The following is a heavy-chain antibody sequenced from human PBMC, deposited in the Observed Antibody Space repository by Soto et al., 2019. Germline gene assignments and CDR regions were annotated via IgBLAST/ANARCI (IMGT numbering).Heavy chain of an antibody. V-gene: IGHV4-4*02. Sequence: SETLSLTCAVSGGSISSSNWWSWVRQPPGKGLEWIGEIFHSGSTNYNPSLKSRVTISVDKSKNQFSLKLSFVNAADTAVYYCARALVWFGEPNWFDPWGQGTLVTVSS. J-gene: IGHJ5*02. CDR2: IFHSGST. D-gene: IGHD3-10*01. CDR3: ARALVWFGEPNWFDP. CDR1: GGSISSSNW.